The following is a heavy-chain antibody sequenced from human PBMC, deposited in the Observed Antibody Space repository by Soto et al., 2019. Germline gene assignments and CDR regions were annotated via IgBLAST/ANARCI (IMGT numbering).Heavy chain of an antibody. V-gene: IGHV1-69*13. J-gene: IGHJ4*02. CDR2: IIPIFGTA. Sequence: GASVKVSCKASGGTFSSYAISWVRQAPGQGLEWMGGIIPIFGTANYAQKFQGRVTITADESTSTAYMELSSLRSEDTAVYYCARVGRNRYDFWSGPSYYFDYWGQGTLVTVPQ. CDR3: ARVGRNRYDFWSGPSYYFDY. CDR1: GGTFSSYA. D-gene: IGHD3-3*01.